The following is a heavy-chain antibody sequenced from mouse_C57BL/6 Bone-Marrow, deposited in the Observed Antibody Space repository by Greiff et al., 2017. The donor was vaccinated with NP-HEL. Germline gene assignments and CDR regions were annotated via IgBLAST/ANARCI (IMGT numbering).Heavy chain of an antibody. D-gene: IGHD1-1*01. J-gene: IGHJ2*01. Sequence: EVHLVESGGGLVKPGGSLKLSCAASGFTFSSYAMSWVRQTPEKRLEWVATISDGGSYTYYPDNVKGRFTISRDNAKNNLYLQMSHLKSEDTAMYYCARDPITTPYFDYWGQGTTLTVSS. V-gene: IGHV5-4*01. CDR1: GFTFSSYA. CDR3: ARDPITTPYFDY. CDR2: ISDGGSYT.